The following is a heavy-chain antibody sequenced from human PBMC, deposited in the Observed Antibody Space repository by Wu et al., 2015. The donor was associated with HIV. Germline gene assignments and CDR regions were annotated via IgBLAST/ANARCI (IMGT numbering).Heavy chain of an antibody. CDR3: ARRTPFRKFTLYMDV. J-gene: IGHJ6*03. CDR1: GYNFVSFG. Sequence: QLMQSGGEVRKPGDSVRVSCQASGYNFVSFGINWLRRAPGQRLQWLGFIDTFNGDRNNSWGRLTMTTNTSASTAFLELRDLRLDDTATYFCARRTPFRKFTLYMDVWGKGTTVTV. CDR2: IDTFNGDR. V-gene: IGHV1-18*01. D-gene: IGHD1-14*01.